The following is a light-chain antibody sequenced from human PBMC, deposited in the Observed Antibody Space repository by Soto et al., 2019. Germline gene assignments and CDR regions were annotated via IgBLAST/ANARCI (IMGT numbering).Light chain of an antibody. CDR1: QRVSSN. J-gene: IGKJ2*01. CDR3: HQYNNWPPYT. CDR2: GAS. Sequence: EIVMTQSPATLSVSPGERATLSCRASQRVSSNLAWYPQKPGQDPRLLIYGASTRSTGIPARFSGSGSGTEFTLTISSLQSEDFAVYYCHQYNNWPPYTFGQGKKLEI. V-gene: IGKV3-15*01.